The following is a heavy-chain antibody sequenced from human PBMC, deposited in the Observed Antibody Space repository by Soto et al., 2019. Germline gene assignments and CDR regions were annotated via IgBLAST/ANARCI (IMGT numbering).Heavy chain of an antibody. V-gene: IGHV3-9*01. CDR1: GFTFDDYA. CDR3: AKDTVGSTGNFDY. D-gene: IGHD2-2*01. J-gene: IGHJ4*02. CDR2: ISWNSGSI. Sequence: EVQLVESGGGLVQPGRSLRLSCAASGFTFDDYAMHWVRQAPGKGLEWVSGISWNSGSIGYADSVKGRFTISRDNAKNPLSLQMNSLRAEDTAVYYCAKDTVGSTGNFDYWGQGTLVTVSS.